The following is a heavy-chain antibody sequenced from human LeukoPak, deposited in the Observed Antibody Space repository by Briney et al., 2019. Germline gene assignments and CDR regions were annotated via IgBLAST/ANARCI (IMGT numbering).Heavy chain of an antibody. D-gene: IGHD3-22*01. CDR2: IYYSGST. CDR1: GGSISSGVYY. Sequence: SETLSLTCTVSGGSISSGVYYWSWIRQHPGKGLEWIGYIYYSGSTYSNPSLKSRLTMSVDISKNQFSLKLSSVTAADTAVYYCARVSPPHYYDSSGTIDYWGQGTLVTVSS. V-gene: IGHV4-31*03. J-gene: IGHJ4*02. CDR3: ARVSPPHYYDSSGTIDY.